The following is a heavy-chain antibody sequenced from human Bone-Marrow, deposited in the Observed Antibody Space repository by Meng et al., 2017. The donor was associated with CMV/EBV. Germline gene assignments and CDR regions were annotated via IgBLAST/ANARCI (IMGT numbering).Heavy chain of an antibody. CDR1: GGAFSAYY. Sequence: SQTLSLTCAVYGGAFSAYYWSWIRQPPGKGLEWIGEIDHSGSTNYHPSLKSRVTISVDTSKNQFSLKLSSVTAADTAVYYCARSYDFWSGYYYYWGQGTLVTVSS. CDR3: ARSYDFWSGYYYY. V-gene: IGHV4-34*01. CDR2: IDHSGST. J-gene: IGHJ4*02. D-gene: IGHD3-3*01.